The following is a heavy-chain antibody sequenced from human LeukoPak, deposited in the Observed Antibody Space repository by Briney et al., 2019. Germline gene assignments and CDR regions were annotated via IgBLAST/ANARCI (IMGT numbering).Heavy chain of an antibody. Sequence: ASVKVSCKASGYTFTSYYMHWVRQAPGQGLEWMGIINPSGGSTGYAQKLQGRVTMTRDMSTSTVYMELSSLRSEDTAVYYCARDWGGRDGYRTFDYWGQGTLVTVSS. CDR1: GYTFTSYY. V-gene: IGHV1-46*01. D-gene: IGHD5-24*01. CDR3: ARDWGGRDGYRTFDY. CDR2: INPSGGST. J-gene: IGHJ4*02.